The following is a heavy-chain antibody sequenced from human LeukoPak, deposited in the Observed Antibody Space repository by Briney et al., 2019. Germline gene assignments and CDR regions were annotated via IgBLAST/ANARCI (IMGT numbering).Heavy chain of an antibody. CDR3: AKDEVRYGSGSLNY. CDR2: ISYDGSKK. V-gene: IGHV3-30*18. J-gene: IGHJ4*02. Sequence: PGGSLRLSCAASGFTFSSYGMHWVRQAPGKGLEWVAVISYDGSKKYYADSVKGRFTISRDNSKNSLYLQMNSLRTEDTALYYCAKDEVRYGSGSLNYWGQGTLVTVSS. D-gene: IGHD3-10*01. CDR1: GFTFSSYG.